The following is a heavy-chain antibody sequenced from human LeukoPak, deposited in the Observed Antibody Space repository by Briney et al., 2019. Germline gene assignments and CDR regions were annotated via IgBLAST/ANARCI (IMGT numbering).Heavy chain of an antibody. CDR2: IYHSEST. V-gene: IGHV4-30-2*01. CDR3: ARVPQLVFFDY. Sequence: SETLSLTCTVSGGSISSGGYYWSWIRQPPGKGLEWIGYIYHSESTYYNPSLKSRVTISVDRSKNQFSLKLSSVTAADTAVYYCARVPQLVFFDYWGQGTLVTVSS. CDR1: GGSISSGGYY. J-gene: IGHJ4*02. D-gene: IGHD6-6*01.